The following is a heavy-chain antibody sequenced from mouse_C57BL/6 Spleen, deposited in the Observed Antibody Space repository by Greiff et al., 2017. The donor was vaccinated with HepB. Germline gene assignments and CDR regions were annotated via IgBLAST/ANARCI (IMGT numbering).Heavy chain of an antibody. CDR2: INPSTGGT. J-gene: IGHJ3*01. CDR1: GYSFTGYY. Sequence: VQLQQSGPELVKPGASVKISCKASGYSFTGYYMNWVKQSPEKSLEWIGEINPSTGGTTYNQKFKAKATLTVDKSSSTAYMQLKSLTSEDSAVYYCAKSPWAYWGQGTLVTVSA. CDR3: AKSPWAY. V-gene: IGHV1-42*01.